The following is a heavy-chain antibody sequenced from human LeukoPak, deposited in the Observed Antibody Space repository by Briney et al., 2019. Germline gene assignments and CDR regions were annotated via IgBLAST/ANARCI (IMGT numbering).Heavy chain of an antibody. J-gene: IGHJ4*02. CDR2: INHSGST. CDR1: GGSFSGYY. CDR3: ARGSDFWSGYYHDY. Sequence: PSETLCLTCAVYGGSFSGYYWSWIRQPPGKGLEWIGEINHSGSTNYNPSLKSRVTISVDTSKNQFSLKLSSVTAADTAVYYCARGSDFWSGYYHDYWGQGTLVTVSS. V-gene: IGHV4-34*01. D-gene: IGHD3-3*01.